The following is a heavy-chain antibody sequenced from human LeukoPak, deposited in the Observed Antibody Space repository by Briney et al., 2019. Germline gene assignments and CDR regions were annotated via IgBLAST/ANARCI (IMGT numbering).Heavy chain of an antibody. D-gene: IGHD6-6*01. J-gene: IGHJ4*02. CDR1: GYNFNIYG. CDR3: ARGQLDLDY. Sequence: SVKVSCKASGYNFNIYGITWVRQAPGQGLEWMGGIIPIFGTANYAQKFQGRVTITTDESTSTAYMELSSLRSEDTAVYYCARGQLDLDYWGQGTLVTVSS. V-gene: IGHV1-69*05. CDR2: IIPIFGTA.